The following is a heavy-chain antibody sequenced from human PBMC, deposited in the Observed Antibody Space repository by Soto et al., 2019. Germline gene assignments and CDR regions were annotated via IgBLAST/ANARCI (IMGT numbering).Heavy chain of an antibody. J-gene: IGHJ6*02. CDR2: ISPSSGHI. CDR3: SGCSGGACHKNYGMDV. D-gene: IGHD2-15*01. Sequence: EVHLVESGGGLVKPGGSLRLSCAVSGFSFSSCTMNWVRQAPGKGLEWVSSISPSSGHIYYADSVKGRFTISRDNAKNSLFLQMNSLRRDDTAVYYCSGCSGGACHKNYGMDVWGQGTTVTVSS. V-gene: IGHV3-21*06. CDR1: GFSFSSCT.